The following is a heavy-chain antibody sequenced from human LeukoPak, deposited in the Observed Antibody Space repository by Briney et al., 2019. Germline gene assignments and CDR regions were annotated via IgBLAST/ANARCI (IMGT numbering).Heavy chain of an antibody. J-gene: IGHJ4*02. D-gene: IGHD6-13*01. CDR2: IKSKSDGGTT. V-gene: IGHV3-15*01. CDR3: SGIAATGTVDS. Sequence: GGSLRLSCAASGFTFTKAWMTWVRQAPGKGLEWVGRIKSKSDGGTTDYGAPVKGRFTMSRDDSKNTLYLQMNSLKIEDTAVYYCSGIAATGTVDSWGQGTLVTVSS. CDR1: GFTFTKAW.